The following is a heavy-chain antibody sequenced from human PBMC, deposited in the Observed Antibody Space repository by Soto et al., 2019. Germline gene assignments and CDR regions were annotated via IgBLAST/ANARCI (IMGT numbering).Heavy chain of an antibody. V-gene: IGHV4-4*07. CDR1: GGSIGRYS. D-gene: IGHD6-13*01. CDR3: GRGSSSSWENKI. Sequence: SETLSLTCTVAGGSIGRYSGRWNRQPAGKGLEWIGRIYTSGSTNYTPSLKSRATTSVDTSKNQCSLKLSSVTAADTAVYYWGRGSSSSWENKIWGQGTLVTVSS. CDR2: IYTSGST. J-gene: IGHJ4*02.